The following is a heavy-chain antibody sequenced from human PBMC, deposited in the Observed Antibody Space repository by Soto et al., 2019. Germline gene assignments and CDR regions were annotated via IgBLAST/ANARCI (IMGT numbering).Heavy chain of an antibody. CDR1: GGSISSGDYY. V-gene: IGHV4-61*08. CDR2: IYYSGST. CDR3: ARGSSGSYYPDY. J-gene: IGHJ4*02. Sequence: SETLSLTCTVSGGSISSGDYYWSWIRQPPGKGLEWIGYIYYSGSTNYNPSLKSRVTISVDTSKNQFSLKLSSVTAADTAVYYCARGSSGSYYPDYWGQGTPVTVSS. D-gene: IGHD3-10*01.